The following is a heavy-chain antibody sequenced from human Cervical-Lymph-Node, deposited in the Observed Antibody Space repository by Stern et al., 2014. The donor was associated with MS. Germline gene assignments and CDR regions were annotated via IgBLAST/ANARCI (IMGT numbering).Heavy chain of an antibody. CDR2: MNPDSGDT. Sequence: MQLVESGAEVKKPGASVKVSCRASGYTFTRYDIHWVRRASGQGLEWMGWMNPDSGDTGIAQKFQARVTMTRDTSISTAYLELHSLKSEDTAVYYCTRGPRTWGRGTLVTVSS. V-gene: IGHV1-8*01. D-gene: IGHD1-7*01. J-gene: IGHJ4*02. CDR1: GYTFTRYD. CDR3: TRGPRT.